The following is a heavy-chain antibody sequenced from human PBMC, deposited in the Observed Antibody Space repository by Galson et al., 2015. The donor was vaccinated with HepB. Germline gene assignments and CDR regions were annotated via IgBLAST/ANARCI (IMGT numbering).Heavy chain of an antibody. V-gene: IGHV3-53*01. CDR1: GFMVNSNY. Sequence: SLRLSCAASGFMVNSNYMSWVRQAPWKGLEWVSVIYSSGSTYYADSVKGRFTISRDNSKNTLYLQMNSLRAEDTAVYYCARGRSGSVLGYWGQGTLVTVSS. J-gene: IGHJ4*02. CDR2: IYSSGST. CDR3: ARGRSGSVLGY. D-gene: IGHD3-10*01.